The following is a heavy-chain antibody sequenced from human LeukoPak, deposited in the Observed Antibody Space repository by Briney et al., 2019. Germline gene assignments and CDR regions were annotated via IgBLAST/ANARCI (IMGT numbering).Heavy chain of an antibody. Sequence: PGGSLRLSCTGSGFTFGDYAMSWFRQAPGKGLEWVGFIRSKAYGRTTEYAASVKGRFTISRDDSESIAYLQMNSLKTEDTAVYYCTRGLFLTQFDYWGQGTLVTVSS. CDR2: IRSKAYGRTT. D-gene: IGHD1-14*01. J-gene: IGHJ4*02. V-gene: IGHV3-49*03. CDR1: GFTFGDYA. CDR3: TRGLFLTQFDY.